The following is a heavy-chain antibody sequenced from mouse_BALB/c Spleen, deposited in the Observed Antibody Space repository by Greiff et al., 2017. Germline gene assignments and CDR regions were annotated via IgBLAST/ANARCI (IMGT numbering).Heavy chain of an antibody. D-gene: IGHD2-10*02. CDR3: ARGGYGNPYAMDY. J-gene: IGHJ4*01. CDR2: IYPGNVNT. V-gene: IGHV1S56*01. CDR1: GYTFTSYY. Sequence: QVQLKESGPELVKPGASVRISCKASGYTFTSYYIHWVKQRPGQGLEWIGWIYPGNVNTKYNEKFKGKATLTADKSSSTAYMQLSSLTSEDSAVYFCARGGYGNPYAMDYWGQGTSVTVSS.